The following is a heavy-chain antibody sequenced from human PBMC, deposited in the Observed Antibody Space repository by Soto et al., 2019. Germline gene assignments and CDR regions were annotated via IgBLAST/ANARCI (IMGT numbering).Heavy chain of an antibody. CDR1: GGSISSSSYY. CDR2: IYYSGST. CDR3: ASPDTAMGDFDY. J-gene: IGHJ4*02. Sequence: QLQLQESGPGLVKPSETLSLTCTVSGGSISSSSYYWGWIRQPPGKGLEWIGSIYYSGSTYYNPSRTRRVTTSVDTSQNQFSLKLRSVPGADTAGYYCASPDTAMGDFDYWGQGTLVTVSS. V-gene: IGHV4-39*01. D-gene: IGHD5-18*01.